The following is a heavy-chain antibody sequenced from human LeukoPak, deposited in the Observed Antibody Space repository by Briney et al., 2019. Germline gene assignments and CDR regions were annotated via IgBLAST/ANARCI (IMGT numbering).Heavy chain of an antibody. CDR2: MNPNSGNT. D-gene: IGHD3-3*01. Sequence: SVKVSCKASGYTFTSYDINWVRQATGQGLEWMGWMNPNSGNTGYAQKFQGRVTMTTDTSTSTAYMELRSLRSDDTAVYYCARATFTIFGVVTSYYYYYMDVWGKGTTVTVSS. CDR3: ARATFTIFGVVTSYYYYYMDV. J-gene: IGHJ6*03. CDR1: GYTFTSYD. V-gene: IGHV1-8*01.